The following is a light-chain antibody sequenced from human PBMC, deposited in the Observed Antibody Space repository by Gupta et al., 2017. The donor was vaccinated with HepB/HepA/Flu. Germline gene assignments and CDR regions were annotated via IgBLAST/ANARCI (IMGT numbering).Light chain of an antibody. CDR2: DVS. J-gene: IGLJ2*01. Sequence: QSALTPPASVSGSPGQSITISCTGTSSDVGGYNYVSWYQQHPGKAPKLMIYDVSNRPSGVSNRSSGSKSGNTASLTISGPQAEDEADYYCSSYTSSSTLVFGGGTKLTVL. CDR1: SSDVGGYNY. CDR3: SSYTSSSTLV. V-gene: IGLV2-14*03.